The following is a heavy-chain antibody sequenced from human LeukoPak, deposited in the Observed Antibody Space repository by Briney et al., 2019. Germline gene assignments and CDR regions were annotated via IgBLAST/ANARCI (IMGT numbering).Heavy chain of an antibody. D-gene: IGHD1-26*01. CDR3: ATKYSGSYLGGAFDI. CDR1: GFTFSSYG. CDR2: IWYDGSNK. V-gene: IGHV3-33*01. Sequence: GGSLRLSCAASGFTFSSYGMHWVRQAPGKGLEWVAVIWYDGSNKYYADSVKGRFTISRDNSKNTLYLQMNSLRAEDTAVYYCATKYSGSYLGGAFDIWGQGTMVTVSS. J-gene: IGHJ3*02.